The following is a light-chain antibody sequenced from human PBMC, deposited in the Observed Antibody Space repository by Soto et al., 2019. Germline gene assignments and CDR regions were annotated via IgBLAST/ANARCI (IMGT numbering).Light chain of an antibody. CDR3: QAWDSSTVV. V-gene: IGLV3-1*01. CDR1: KLGDRY. CDR2: QDS. J-gene: IGLJ2*01. Sequence: SSELTQPPSVSVSPGQTASITCSGDKLGDRYVSWYQQKPGQSPVLVIYQDSKWPSGIPDRFSGSNSGNTATLTISGTQAMDEADYYCQAWDSSTVVFGGGTKLTVL.